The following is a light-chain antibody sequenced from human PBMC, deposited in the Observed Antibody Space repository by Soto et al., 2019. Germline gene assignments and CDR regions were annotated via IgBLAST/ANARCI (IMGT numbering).Light chain of an antibody. Sequence: EIVMTQSPATLSVSPGERATLSCRASQSVSSNLAWYQQKPGQAPRLLIYGASTRATGIPARFSGSGSGTEFTLTISSLPSEDFAVYYCQQYNNLWTFGQGPKVEI. CDR3: QQYNNLWT. V-gene: IGKV3-15*01. CDR1: QSVSSN. J-gene: IGKJ1*01. CDR2: GAS.